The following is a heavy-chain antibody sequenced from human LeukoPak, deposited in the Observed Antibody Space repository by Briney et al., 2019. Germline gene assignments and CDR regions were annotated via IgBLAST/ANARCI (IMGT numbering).Heavy chain of an antibody. CDR1: GGSISSYY. CDR2: IYYSGST. CDR3: ASRFGEYVRNGVSAYYYYYYMDV. Sequence: SETLSLTCTVSGGSISSYYWSWIRQPPGKGLEWIGYIYYSGSTNYNPSLKSRVTISVDTSKNQFSLKLSSVTAADAAVYYCASRFGEYVRNGVSAYYYYYYMDVWGKGTTVTISS. D-gene: IGHD3-10*01. V-gene: IGHV4-59*01. J-gene: IGHJ6*03.